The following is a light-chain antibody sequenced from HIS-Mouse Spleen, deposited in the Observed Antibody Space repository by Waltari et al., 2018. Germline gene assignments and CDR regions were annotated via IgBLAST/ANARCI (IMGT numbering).Light chain of an antibody. J-gene: IGKJ1*01. V-gene: IGKV1-9*01. Sequence: DILLTRSPYFLSASVADRGTITCRASQGISSYLAWYQQKPGKAPKLLIYAASTLQSGVPSRFSGSGSGTEFTLTISSLQPEDFATYYCQQLNSYPPTFGQGTKVEIK. CDR3: QQLNSYPPT. CDR1: QGISSY. CDR2: AAS.